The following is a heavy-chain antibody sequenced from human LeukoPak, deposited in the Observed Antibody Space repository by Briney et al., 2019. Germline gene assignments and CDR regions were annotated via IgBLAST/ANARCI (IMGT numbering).Heavy chain of an antibody. CDR1: GFTFSSYS. V-gene: IGHV3-21*01. D-gene: IGHD2-21*02. CDR2: ISSSSSYI. J-gene: IGHJ6*02. Sequence: GGSLRLSCAASGFTFSSYSMNWVRQAPGKGLEWVSSISSSSSYIYYADSVKGRFTISRDNAKNSLYLQMNSLRAEDTAVYYCAKDRLVVVTAILSYYYYYGMDVWGQGTTVTVSS. CDR3: AKDRLVVVTAILSYYYYYGMDV.